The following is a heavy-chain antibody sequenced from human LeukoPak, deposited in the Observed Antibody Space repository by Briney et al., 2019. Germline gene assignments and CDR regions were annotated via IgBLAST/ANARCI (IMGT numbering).Heavy chain of an antibody. J-gene: IGHJ6*03. CDR1: GGSISSSSYY. V-gene: IGHV4-39*07. CDR3: ARAARRTIFGVVILYMDV. D-gene: IGHD3-3*01. CDR2: IYYSGST. Sequence: SETLSLTCTVSGGSISSSSYYWGWIRQPPGTGLEWIGSIYYSGSTYYNPSLKSRVTISVDTSKNQFSLKLSSVTAADTAVYYCARAARRTIFGVVILYMDVWGKGTTVTVSS.